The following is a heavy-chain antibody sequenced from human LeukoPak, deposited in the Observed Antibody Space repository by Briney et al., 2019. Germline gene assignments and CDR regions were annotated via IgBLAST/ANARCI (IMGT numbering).Heavy chain of an antibody. Sequence: ASVKVSCKASGYTFTGYYMHWVRQARGQGLEWMGWINPNSGGTNYAQKFQGRVTMTRDTSISTAYMELSRLRSDDTAVYYCARDLITGSGSYPPLDYWGQGTLVTVSS. CDR1: GYTFTGYY. J-gene: IGHJ4*02. CDR2: INPNSGGT. V-gene: IGHV1-2*02. D-gene: IGHD3-10*01. CDR3: ARDLITGSGSYPPLDY.